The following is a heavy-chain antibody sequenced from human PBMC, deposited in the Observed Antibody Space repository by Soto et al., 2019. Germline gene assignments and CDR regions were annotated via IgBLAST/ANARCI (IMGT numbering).Heavy chain of an antibody. CDR3: ARDRAWGLTSRKRDSGFDP. CDR2: IYHSGST. D-gene: IGHD7-27*01. V-gene: IGHV4-4*02. Sequence: SETLSLTCAVSGGSISSSNWWSWVRQPPGKGLEWIGEIYHSGSTNYNPSLKSRVTISVDKSKNQFSLKLSSVTAADTAVYYCARDRAWGLTSRKRDSGFDPWGQGTLVTVSS. J-gene: IGHJ5*02. CDR1: GGSISSSNW.